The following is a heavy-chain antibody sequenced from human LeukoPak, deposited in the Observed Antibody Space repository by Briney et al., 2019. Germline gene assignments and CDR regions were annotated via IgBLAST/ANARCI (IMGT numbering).Heavy chain of an antibody. CDR1: GFTFSSYA. D-gene: IGHD5-12*01. CDR3: AKGGYSGYVAYFDY. CDR2: ISGSGGST. Sequence: GGSLRLSCAASGFTFSSYAMSWVRQAPGKGLEWVPAISGSGGSTYYADSVKGRFTISRDNSKNTLYLQMNSLRAEDTAVYYCAKGGYSGYVAYFDYWGQGTLVTVSS. V-gene: IGHV3-23*01. J-gene: IGHJ4*02.